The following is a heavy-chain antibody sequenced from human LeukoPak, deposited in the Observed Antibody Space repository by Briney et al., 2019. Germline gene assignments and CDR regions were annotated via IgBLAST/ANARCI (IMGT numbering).Heavy chain of an antibody. CDR2: INHSGST. Sequence: SETLSLTCAVYGGSFSGYYWSWIRQPPGKGLEWIGEINHSGSTNYNPSLKSRVTISVDTSKNQFSLKLSSVTAADTAVYYCARRRWIGAFDYWGREPWSPSPQ. CDR1: GGSFSGYY. D-gene: IGHD3-3*01. J-gene: IGHJ4*02. V-gene: IGHV4-34*01. CDR3: ARRRWIGAFDY.